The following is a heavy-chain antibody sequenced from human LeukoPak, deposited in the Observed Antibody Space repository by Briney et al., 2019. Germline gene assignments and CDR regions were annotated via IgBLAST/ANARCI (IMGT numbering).Heavy chain of an antibody. CDR1: GFAFRDYA. V-gene: IGHV3-49*03. Sequence: GGSLRLSCTASGFAFRDYAMSWFRQAPGKGLEWVGFTRSKPHAETTEYAASVKGRFTISRDDSKSIAYLQMNSLKTEDTAVYYCTRSYNYYDSSGYYGFDYWGQGTLVTVSS. J-gene: IGHJ4*02. D-gene: IGHD3-22*01. CDR3: TRSYNYYDSSGYYGFDY. CDR2: TRSKPHAETT.